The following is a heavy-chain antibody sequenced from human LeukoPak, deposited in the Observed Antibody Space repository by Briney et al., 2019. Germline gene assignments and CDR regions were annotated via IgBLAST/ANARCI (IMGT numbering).Heavy chain of an antibody. V-gene: IGHV1-69*06. CDR3: ATEYSSSWYKTTNFDY. D-gene: IGHD6-13*01. Sequence: GASVKVSCKASGGTFSSYAISWVRQAPGQGLEWMGGIIPIFGTANYAQKFQGRVTITADKSTSTAYMELSSLRSEDTAVYYCATEYSSSWYKTTNFDYWGQGTLVTVSS. J-gene: IGHJ4*02. CDR1: GGTFSSYA. CDR2: IIPIFGTA.